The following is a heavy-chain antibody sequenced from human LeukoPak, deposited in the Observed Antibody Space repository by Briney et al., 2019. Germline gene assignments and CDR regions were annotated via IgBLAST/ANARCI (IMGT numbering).Heavy chain of an antibody. V-gene: IGHV4-34*01. CDR2: INHSGGT. CDR1: GGSFSGYY. J-gene: IGHJ4*02. D-gene: IGHD3-22*01. CDR3: ARERATYYYDSSGYYPDY. Sequence: SETLSLTCAVYGGSFSGYYWSWIRQPPGKGLEWIGEINHSGGTNYNPSLKSRVTISVDTSKNQFSLKLSSVTAADTAVYYCARERATYYYDSSGYYPDYWGQGTLVTVSS.